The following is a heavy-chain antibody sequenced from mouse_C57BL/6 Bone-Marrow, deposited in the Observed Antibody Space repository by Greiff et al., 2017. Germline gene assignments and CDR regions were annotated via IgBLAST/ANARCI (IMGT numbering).Heavy chain of an antibody. V-gene: IGHV1-69*01. CDR1: GYTFTSYW. CDR2: IDPSDSYT. CDR3: ANLLRRKNDYAMDY. Sequence: VQLQQFGAELVMPGASVKLSCKASGYTFTSYWMHWVKQRPGQGLEWIGEIDPSDSYTNYNQKFKGKSTLTVDKSSSTAYMQLDSLTTEDSAVYYCANLLRRKNDYAMDYWGQGTSVTVSS. J-gene: IGHJ4*01. D-gene: IGHD1-1*01.